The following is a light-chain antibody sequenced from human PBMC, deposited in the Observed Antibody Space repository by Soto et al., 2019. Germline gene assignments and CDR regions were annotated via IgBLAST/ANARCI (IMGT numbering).Light chain of an antibody. CDR1: LSISNW. V-gene: IGKV1-5*01. CDR3: QHYNSYSEA. J-gene: IGKJ1*01. CDR2: DAS. Sequence: IQMTQSPSTLSASVGDTVTITCRASLSISNWVAWYQQKPGKAPNLLIYDASSLELGVPVRFSGTGSGTEFTLTISSLQPDDFATYYCQHYNSYSEAFGQGTKVELK.